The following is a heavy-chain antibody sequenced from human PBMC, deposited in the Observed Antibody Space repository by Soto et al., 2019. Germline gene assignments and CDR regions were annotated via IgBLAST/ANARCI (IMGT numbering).Heavy chain of an antibody. CDR2: IYSGGST. Sequence: GGSLRLSCAASGFTVSSNYMSWVRQAPGKGLEWVSVIYSGGSTYYADSVRGRFTISRDNSKNTLYLQMNSLRAEDTAVYYCVGDSSSHPLYYYYGMDVWGQGTTVTVSS. V-gene: IGHV3-53*01. CDR3: VGDSSSHPLYYYYGMDV. D-gene: IGHD6-6*01. J-gene: IGHJ6*02. CDR1: GFTVSSNY.